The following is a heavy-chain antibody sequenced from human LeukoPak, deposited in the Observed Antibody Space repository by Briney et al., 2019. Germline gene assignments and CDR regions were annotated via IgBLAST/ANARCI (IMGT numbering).Heavy chain of an antibody. CDR3: AKGESQPKYYFDY. V-gene: IGHV3-23*01. D-gene: IGHD2-2*01. CDR2: IGGSGATT. CDR1: GFTFSSYA. J-gene: IGHJ4*02. Sequence: GGSLRLSXAASGFTFSSYAMRWVRQAPGKGLEWVASIGGSGATTFYTDSVRGRFTISRDNSKNTLFLQMNSLRAEDTAVYYCAKGESQPKYYFDYWGQGTLVTVSS.